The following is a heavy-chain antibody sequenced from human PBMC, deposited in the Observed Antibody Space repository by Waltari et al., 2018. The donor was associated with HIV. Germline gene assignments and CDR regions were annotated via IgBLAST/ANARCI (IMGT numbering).Heavy chain of an antibody. J-gene: IGHJ4*02. D-gene: IGHD1-26*01. Sequence: EVRLVESGGGLVQPGGSLRLSYAASGFTLSSYWMHWVRQAPGKGLVWVSRINSDGSTTSYADSVKGRFTISRDNAKNTLYLQMNSLRAEDTAVYYCAKGGANPIDFWGQGTLVTVSS. V-gene: IGHV3-74*01. CDR1: GFTLSSYW. CDR2: INSDGSTT. CDR3: AKGGANPIDF.